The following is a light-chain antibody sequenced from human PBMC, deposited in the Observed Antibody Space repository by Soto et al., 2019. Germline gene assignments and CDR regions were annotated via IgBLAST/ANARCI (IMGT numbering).Light chain of an antibody. CDR1: QSVRSN. V-gene: IGKV3-15*01. J-gene: IGKJ1*01. CDR2: GAS. Sequence: EIVITQSPATLSVSPGDRATLSCRANQSVRSNLAWYQQRPGQAPRLLIYGASTRAAGVPARFSGSGSGTEFTLTISSLQPEDFATYFCLQHNTYPWTFGQGTKVDIK. CDR3: LQHNTYPWT.